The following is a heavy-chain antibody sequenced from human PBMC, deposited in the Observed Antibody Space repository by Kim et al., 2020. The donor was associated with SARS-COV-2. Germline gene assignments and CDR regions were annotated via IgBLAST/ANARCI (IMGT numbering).Heavy chain of an antibody. V-gene: IGHV3-48*03. CDR3: ARGDPYYDILTGSDAFDI. Sequence: GGSLRLSCAASGFTFSSYEMNWVRQAPGKGLEWVSYISSSGSTIYYADSVKGRFTISRDNAKNSLYLQMNSLRAEDTAVYYCARGDPYYDILTGSDAFDIWGQGTMVTVSS. CDR1: GFTFSSYE. D-gene: IGHD3-9*01. J-gene: IGHJ3*02. CDR2: ISSSGSTI.